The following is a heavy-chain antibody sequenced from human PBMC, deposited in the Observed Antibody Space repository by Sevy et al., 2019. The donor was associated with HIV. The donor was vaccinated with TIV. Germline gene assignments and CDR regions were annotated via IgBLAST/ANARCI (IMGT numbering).Heavy chain of an antibody. J-gene: IGHJ3*02. D-gene: IGHD3-10*01. V-gene: IGHV3-33*01. Sequence: GGSLRLSCAASGFTFSSYGMHWVRQAPGKGLEWVAVIWYDGSNKYYADSVKGRFTISRDNSKNTLYLQMNSLRAEDTAVYYCAGEGGRGVGGAFDIWGQGTMVTVSS. CDR2: IWYDGSNK. CDR3: AGEGGRGVGGAFDI. CDR1: GFTFSSYG.